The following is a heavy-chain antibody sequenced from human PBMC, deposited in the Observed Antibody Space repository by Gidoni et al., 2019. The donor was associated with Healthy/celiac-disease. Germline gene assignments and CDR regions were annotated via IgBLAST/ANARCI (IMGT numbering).Heavy chain of an antibody. CDR1: GGYISSSSW. V-gene: IGHV4-4*02. J-gene: IGHJ4*02. D-gene: IGHD3-10*01. CDR2: IYHSGST. Sequence: HVELQASCPGLVKPSGTLSLTCAVLGGYISSSSWWRWLRQPPGKGLEWSGEIYHSGSTNYNPSLKSRVTISVDKSKNQFSLKLSSGTAADTAVYYCARDSKVMDVVRGVITDYFDYWGQGTLVTVSS. CDR3: ARDSKVMDVVRGVITDYFDY.